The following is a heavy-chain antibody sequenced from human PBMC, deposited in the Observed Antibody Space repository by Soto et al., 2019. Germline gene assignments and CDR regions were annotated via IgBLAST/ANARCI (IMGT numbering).Heavy chain of an antibody. D-gene: IGHD2-2*01. CDR3: ARPTGYQLPPMDV. J-gene: IGHJ6*02. Sequence: ASETLSLTCTVSGGSISSCYWSWIRQPAGKGLEWIGRIYTSGSTNYNPSLKSRVTMSVDTSKNQFTLELSSLLSDDTAVYYCARPTGYQLPPMDVWGQGTTVTVSS. CDR1: GGSISSCY. CDR2: IYTSGST. V-gene: IGHV4-4*07.